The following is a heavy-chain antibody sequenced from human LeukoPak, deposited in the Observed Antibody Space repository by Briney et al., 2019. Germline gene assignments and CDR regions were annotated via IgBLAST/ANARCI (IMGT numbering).Heavy chain of an antibody. J-gene: IGHJ4*02. Sequence: ASVKVSCKASGYSFTSYDINWVRQAAGQGLEWMGWMNPNSGNTGYGQKFQGRVTMTRSTSMTTAYMELSSLRSEDTAIYYCARDHNIVAPFDYWGQGTLVTVSS. V-gene: IGHV1-8*01. CDR1: GYSFTSYD. D-gene: IGHD5-12*01. CDR3: ARDHNIVAPFDY. CDR2: MNPNSGNT.